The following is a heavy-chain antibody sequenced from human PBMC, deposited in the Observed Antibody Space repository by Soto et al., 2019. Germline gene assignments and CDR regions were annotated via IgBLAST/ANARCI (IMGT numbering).Heavy chain of an antibody. CDR3: ARDDCSGGSCYPFDY. J-gene: IGHJ4*02. D-gene: IGHD2-15*01. V-gene: IGHV4-30-4*01. Sequence: SETLSLTCTVSGGSISSGDYYWGWIRQPPGKGLEWIGYIYYSGSTYYNPSLKSRVTISVDTSKNQFSLKLSSVTAADTAVYYCARDDCSGGSCYPFDYWGQGTLVTVSS. CDR1: GGSISSGDYY. CDR2: IYYSGST.